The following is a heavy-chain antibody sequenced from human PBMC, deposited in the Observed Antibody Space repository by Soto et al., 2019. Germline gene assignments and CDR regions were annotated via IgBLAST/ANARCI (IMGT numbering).Heavy chain of an antibody. Sequence: ASVKVSCKASGYTFTSYAMHWVRQAPGQRLEWMGWINAGNGNTKYSQKFQGRVTITRDTSASTAYMELSSLRSDDTATYYCARGLRPTLKEYWGQGTLVTVSS. CDR2: INAGNGNT. CDR1: GYTFTSYA. CDR3: ARGLRPTLKEY. D-gene: IGHD2-8*01. J-gene: IGHJ4*02. V-gene: IGHV1-3*01.